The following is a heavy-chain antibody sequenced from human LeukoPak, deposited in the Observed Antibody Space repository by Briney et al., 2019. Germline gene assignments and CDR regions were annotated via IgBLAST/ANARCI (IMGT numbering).Heavy chain of an antibody. CDR3: ASGWFGELTAHFDY. D-gene: IGHD3-10*01. CDR2: VIPIFGTA. Sequence: GASVKVSCKASGGTFSSYAISWVRQAPGQGLEWMGGVIPIFGTANYAQKFQGRVTITADESTSTAYMELSSLRSEDTAVYYCASGWFGELTAHFDYWGQGTLVTVSS. V-gene: IGHV1-69*13. J-gene: IGHJ4*02. CDR1: GGTFSSYA.